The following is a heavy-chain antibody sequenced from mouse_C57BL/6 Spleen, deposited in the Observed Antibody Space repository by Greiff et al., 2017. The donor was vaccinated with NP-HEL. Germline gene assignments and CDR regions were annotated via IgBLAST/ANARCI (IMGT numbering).Heavy chain of an antibody. CDR1: GYTFTSYW. V-gene: IGHV1-55*01. Sequence: VQLQQSGAELVKPGASVKMSCKASGYTFTSYWITWVKQRPGQGLEWIGDIYPGSGSTNYNEKFKSKATLTVDTSSSTAYMQLSSLTSEDSAVYYCARGDYYDYYAMDYWGQGTSVTVSS. CDR2: IYPGSGST. CDR3: ARGDYYDYYAMDY. D-gene: IGHD1-1*01. J-gene: IGHJ4*01.